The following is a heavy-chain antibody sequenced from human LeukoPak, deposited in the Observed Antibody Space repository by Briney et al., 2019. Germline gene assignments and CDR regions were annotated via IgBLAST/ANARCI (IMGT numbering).Heavy chain of an antibody. CDR2: ISSIGSTI. V-gene: IGHV3-48*03. CDR3: ASLYIPLMTWSGGWFDP. Sequence: PGGSLRLSWAASGFTFSSYAMNWVRQAPGKGLEWVSYISSIGSTIYYADSVTGRFTISRDNAKNSLYLQMNSLRAEDTAVYYCASLYIPLMTWSGGWFDPWGQGTLVTVSS. D-gene: IGHD3-16*01. J-gene: IGHJ5*02. CDR1: GFTFSSYA.